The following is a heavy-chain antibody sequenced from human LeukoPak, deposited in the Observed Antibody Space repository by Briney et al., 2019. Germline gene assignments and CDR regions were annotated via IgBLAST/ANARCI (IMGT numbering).Heavy chain of an antibody. CDR3: ARQGRGDSFFDY. CDR2: IRYDGNKT. D-gene: IGHD3-16*01. Sequence: GGSLRLSCAASGFTFSSYGMHWVRQAPGKGLQWVAFIRYDGNKTNYADSVKGRFTISRDNAKNSLYLQMNSLRAEDTAVYYCARQGRGDSFFDYWGQGTLVTVSS. CDR1: GFTFSSYG. J-gene: IGHJ4*02. V-gene: IGHV3-30*02.